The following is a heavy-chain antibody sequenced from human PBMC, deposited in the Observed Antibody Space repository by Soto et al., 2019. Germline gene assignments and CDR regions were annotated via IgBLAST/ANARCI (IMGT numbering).Heavy chain of an antibody. D-gene: IGHD3-3*01. Sequence: PWGSLRLSCAASGFTFSSYSMNWVRQAPGKGLEWVSSISSSSSYIYYADSVKGRFTISRDNAKNSLYLQMNSLRAEDTAVYYCAREPWASEWLLDYYYYYYMDVWGKGTTVTVSS. J-gene: IGHJ6*03. CDR2: ISSSSSYI. V-gene: IGHV3-21*01. CDR1: GFTFSSYS. CDR3: AREPWASEWLLDYYYYYYMDV.